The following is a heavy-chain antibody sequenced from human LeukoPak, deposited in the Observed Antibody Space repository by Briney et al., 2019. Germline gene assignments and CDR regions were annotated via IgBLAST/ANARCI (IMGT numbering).Heavy chain of an antibody. CDR1: GFRFTTYW. CDR2: IKEDGSDK. D-gene: IGHD7-27*01. Sequence: GGSLRLSCAASGFRFTTYWMTWVRQAPGKGLEWVANIKEDGSDKHYVDSVKGRFTISRDNAKNSLYLQMNSLRAEDTAVYYCAREFWGPGYWGQGTLVTVSS. V-gene: IGHV3-7*01. J-gene: IGHJ4*02. CDR3: AREFWGPGY.